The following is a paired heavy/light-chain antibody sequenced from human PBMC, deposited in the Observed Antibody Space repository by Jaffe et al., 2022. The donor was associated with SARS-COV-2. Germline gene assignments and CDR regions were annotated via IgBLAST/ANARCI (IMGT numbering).Heavy chain of an antibody. D-gene: IGHD3-10*01. J-gene: IGHJ6*02. CDR3: AHSSYYYGSGDFLAYYYYGMDV. CDR1: GFSLSTSGVG. V-gene: IGHV2-5*01. CDR2: IYWNDDK. Sequence: QITLKESGPTLVKPTQTLTLTCTFSGFSLSTSGVGVGWIRQPPGKALEWLALIYWNDDKRYSPSLKSRLTITKDTSKNQVVLTMTNMDPVDTATYYCAHSSYYYGSGDFLAYYYYGMDVWGQGTTVTVSS.
Light chain of an antibody. V-gene: IGKV2-28*01. CDR1: QSLLHSNGYNY. Sequence: DIVMTQSPLSLPVTPGEPASISCRSSQSLLHSNGYNYLDWYLQKPGQSPQLLIYLGSNRASGVPDRFSGSGSGTDFTLKISRVEAEDVGVYYCMQALQTPSPMYTFGQGTKLEIK. J-gene: IGKJ2*01. CDR2: LGS. CDR3: MQALQTPSPMYT.